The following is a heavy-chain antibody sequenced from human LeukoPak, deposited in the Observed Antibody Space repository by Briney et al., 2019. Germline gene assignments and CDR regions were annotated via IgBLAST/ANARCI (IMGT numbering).Heavy chain of an antibody. CDR3: AKPTKMYYYDSGALNY. D-gene: IGHD3-22*01. CDR2: ISVGSDIT. V-gene: IGHV3-23*01. CDR1: GFTFSNYA. J-gene: IGHJ4*02. Sequence: TGTSLRLSCEAFGFTFSNYAMNWVRQAPGKGLQWVSTISVGSDITYYADSVKGRFTISRDNDKNTLYLQMNSLRADDTAIYYCAKPTKMYYYDSGALNYWGPGTLVTVFS.